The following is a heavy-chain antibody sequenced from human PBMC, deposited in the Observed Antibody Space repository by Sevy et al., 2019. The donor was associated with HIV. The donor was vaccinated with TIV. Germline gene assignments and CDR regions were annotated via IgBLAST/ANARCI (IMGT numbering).Heavy chain of an antibody. D-gene: IGHD3-3*01. CDR3: ARERNFWSGYANLGYYYGMDV. CDR1: GFTFSSYA. Sequence: GGSLRLSCEASGFTFSSYAMHWVRQAPGKGLEWVAVISYDGSNKYYADSVKGRFTISRDNSKNTLYLQMNSLRAEDTAVYYCARERNFWSGYANLGYYYGMDVWGQGTTVTVSS. CDR2: ISYDGSNK. J-gene: IGHJ6*02. V-gene: IGHV3-30-3*01.